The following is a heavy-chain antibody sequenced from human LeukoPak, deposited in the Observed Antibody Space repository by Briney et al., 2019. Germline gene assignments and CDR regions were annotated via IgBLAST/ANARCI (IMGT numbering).Heavy chain of an antibody. D-gene: IGHD3-10*01. CDR2: INHSGST. V-gene: IGHV4-34*01. CDR1: GGSFSGYY. J-gene: IGHJ5*02. Sequence: SETLSLTCAVYGGSFSGYYWSWVRQPPGKGLEWIGEINHSGSTNYNPSFKSRVAISVDTSRNQLSLKLSSVTAADTAVYYCARGPDPGSYFAWFDPWGQGTLVTVSS. CDR3: ARGPDPGSYFAWFDP.